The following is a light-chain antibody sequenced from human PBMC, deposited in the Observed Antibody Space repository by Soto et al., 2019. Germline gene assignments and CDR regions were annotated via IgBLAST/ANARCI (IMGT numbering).Light chain of an antibody. CDR1: STDVGDSNH. J-gene: IGLJ1*01. CDR2: EVS. Sequence: QSALTQPASVSGSPGQSITISCIGTSTDVGDSNHVSWYQHHPGKAPKLIVYEVSYRPSGVSNRFSGSKSAYTASLTISGLQAEDEADYYCSSYAGSNNFVFGTGTKVTVL. V-gene: IGLV2-14*01. CDR3: SSYAGSNNFV.